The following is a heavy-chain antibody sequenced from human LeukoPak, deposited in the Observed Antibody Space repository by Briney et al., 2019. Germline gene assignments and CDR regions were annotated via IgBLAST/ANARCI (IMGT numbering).Heavy chain of an antibody. CDR1: GGTLSSYA. V-gene: IGHV1-69*04. Sequence: ASVKVSCKASGGTLSSYALNWVRQAPGQGLEWIGRIIPIFAIVNYAQNFQGRVTITADKSTNTAYMELSSLRFEDTAFYYCARADSSGYSLDENFDYWGQGTLVTVYS. D-gene: IGHD3-22*01. J-gene: IGHJ4*02. CDR3: ARADSSGYSLDENFDY. CDR2: IIPIFAIV.